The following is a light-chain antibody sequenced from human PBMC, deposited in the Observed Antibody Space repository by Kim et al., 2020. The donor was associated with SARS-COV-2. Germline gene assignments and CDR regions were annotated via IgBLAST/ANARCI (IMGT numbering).Light chain of an antibody. V-gene: IGKV3-20*01. CDR1: QSVSSSY. J-gene: IGKJ4*01. CDR3: QQYGRSLT. Sequence: LSLSPGERATRSCRASQSVSSSYLAWYQQKPGQAPRLLIYGASSRATGIPDRFSGSGSGTDFTLTISRLEPEDFAVYYCQQYGRSLTFGGGTKL. CDR2: GAS.